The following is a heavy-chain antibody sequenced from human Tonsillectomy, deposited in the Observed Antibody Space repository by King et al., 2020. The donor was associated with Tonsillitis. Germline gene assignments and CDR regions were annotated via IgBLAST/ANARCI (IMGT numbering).Heavy chain of an antibody. J-gene: IGHJ4*02. D-gene: IGHD2-15*01. CDR2: ISFDGSNK. Sequence: VQLVESGGGVVHPGRSLRLSCAASGFTFSEYAMHWVRQAPGKGLEWVAVISFDGSNKYYAEALKDRFTISRDNSKNTVYLQMNSLRAEDTAVFYCARIGDCSGGICYNRLPHYWGRGTLVTVSS. V-gene: IGHV3-30*04. CDR1: GFTFSEYA. CDR3: ARIGDCSGGICYNRLPHY.